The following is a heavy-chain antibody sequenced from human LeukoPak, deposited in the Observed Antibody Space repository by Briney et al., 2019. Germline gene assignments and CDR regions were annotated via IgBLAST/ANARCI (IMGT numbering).Heavy chain of an antibody. CDR3: ARNSGYDSDYLDY. CDR2: IYTSGST. Sequence: SQTLSLTCTVSGGSISSGSYYWSWIRQPAGKGLEWIGRIYTSGSTNYNPSLKSRVTISVDTSKNQFSLKLSSVTAADTAVYYYARNSGYDSDYLDYWGQGTLVTVSS. CDR1: GGSISSGSYY. D-gene: IGHD5-12*01. V-gene: IGHV4-61*02. J-gene: IGHJ4*02.